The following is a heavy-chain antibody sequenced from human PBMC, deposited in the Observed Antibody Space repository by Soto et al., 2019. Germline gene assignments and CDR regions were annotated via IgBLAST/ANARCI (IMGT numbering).Heavy chain of an antibody. CDR3: ARGNRYYYYYGMDV. D-gene: IGHD1-1*01. CDR2: ITAGNGNT. V-gene: IGHV1-3*01. J-gene: IGHJ6*02. CDR1: GYTFTSYA. Sequence: GASVKVSCKASGYTFTSYAMQWVRQAPGQRLEWMGWITAGNGNTKYSQKFQGRVTITRDTSASTAYMELSSMRSEDTAVYYCARGNRYYYYYGMDVWGQGATVTVSS.